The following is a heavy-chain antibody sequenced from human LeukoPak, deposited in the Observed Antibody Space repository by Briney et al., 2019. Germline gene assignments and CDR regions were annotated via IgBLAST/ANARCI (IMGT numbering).Heavy chain of an antibody. D-gene: IGHD6-19*01. CDR1: GGSFSGYY. V-gene: IGHV4-34*01. J-gene: IGHJ5*02. Sequence: PSETLSLTCAVYGGSFSGYYWSWIRQPPGKGLEWIGEINHSGSTNYNPSLKSRVTISVDTSKNQFSLKLSSVTAADAAVYHCARQLGGWYAFRPAWFDPWGQGTLVTVSS. CDR3: ARQLGGWYAFRPAWFDP. CDR2: INHSGST.